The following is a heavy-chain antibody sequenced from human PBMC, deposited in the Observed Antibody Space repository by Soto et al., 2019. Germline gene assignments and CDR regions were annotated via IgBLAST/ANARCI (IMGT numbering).Heavy chain of an antibody. CDR3: ARDSSSWNRLNYYYYGMDV. CDR2: INAGNGNT. D-gene: IGHD6-13*01. J-gene: IGHJ6*02. V-gene: IGHV1-3*01. CDR1: GYTFTSYA. Sequence: GASVKVSCKASGYTFTSYAMHWVRQAPGQRLEWMGWINAGNGNTKYSQKFQGRVTITRDTSASTAYMGLSSLRSEDTAVYYCARDSSSWNRLNYYYYGMDVWGQGTTVTVSS.